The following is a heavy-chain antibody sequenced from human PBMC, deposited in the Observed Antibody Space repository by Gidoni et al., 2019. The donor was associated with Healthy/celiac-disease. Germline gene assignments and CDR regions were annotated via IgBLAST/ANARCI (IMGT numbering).Heavy chain of an antibody. CDR2: IYYSGST. V-gene: IGHV4-59*01. CDR1: GGSISSYY. CDR3: ARIRKDYYYYYGMDV. Sequence: QVQLQESGPGLVKPSATLSLTCTVSGGSISSYYWSWIRQPPGKGLEWIGYIYYSGSTNYNPSLKSRVTISVDTSKNQFSLKLSSVTAADTAVYYCARIRKDYYYYYGMDVWGQGTTVTVSS. D-gene: IGHD3-16*01. J-gene: IGHJ6*02.